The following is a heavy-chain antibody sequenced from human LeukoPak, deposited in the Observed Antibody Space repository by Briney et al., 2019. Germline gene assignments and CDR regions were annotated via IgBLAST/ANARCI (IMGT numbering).Heavy chain of an antibody. V-gene: IGHV3-23*01. D-gene: IGHD3-16*02. Sequence: PGGSLRLSCAASGFTFSSYSMNWVRQAPGKGLEWVSAISGSGGSTYYADSVKGRFTISRDNSKNTLYLQMNSLRAEDTAVYYCAKDPSTPTFGGVIATRDYWGQGTLVTVSS. CDR1: GFTFSSYS. CDR2: ISGSGGST. CDR3: AKDPSTPTFGGVIATRDY. J-gene: IGHJ4*02.